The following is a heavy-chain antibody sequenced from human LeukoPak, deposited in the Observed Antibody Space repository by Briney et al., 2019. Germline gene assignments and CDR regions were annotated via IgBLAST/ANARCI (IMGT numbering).Heavy chain of an antibody. CDR3: ARKRAYYDSSGYFGY. CDR1: GYTFTSYD. V-gene: IGHV1-8*01. Sequence: ASVKVSCKASGYTFTSYDINWVRQATGQGLERMGWMNPNSGNIGYAQKFQGRVTMTRNTPISTAYMELSSLRSEDTAVYYCARKRAYYDSSGYFGYWGQGTLVTVSS. D-gene: IGHD3-22*01. J-gene: IGHJ4*02. CDR2: MNPNSGNI.